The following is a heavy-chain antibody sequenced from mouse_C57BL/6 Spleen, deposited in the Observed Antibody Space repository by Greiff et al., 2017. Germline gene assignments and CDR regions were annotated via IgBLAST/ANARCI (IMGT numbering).Heavy chain of an antibody. Sequence: VKLQESGPGLVAPSQSLSITCTVSGFSLTSYGVHWVRQPPGKGLEWLVVIWSDGSTTYNSALKSRLSISKDNSKSQVFLKMNSLQTDDTAMYYCARHESNYAYAMDYWGQGTSVTVSS. CDR3: ARHESNYAYAMDY. CDR1: GFSLTSYG. J-gene: IGHJ4*01. D-gene: IGHD2-5*01. V-gene: IGHV2-6-1*01. CDR2: IWSDGST.